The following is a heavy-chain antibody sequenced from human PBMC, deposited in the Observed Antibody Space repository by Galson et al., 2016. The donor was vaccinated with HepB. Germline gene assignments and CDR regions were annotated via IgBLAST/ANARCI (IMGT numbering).Heavy chain of an antibody. CDR1: GGTFSTYV. J-gene: IGHJ4*02. V-gene: IGHV1-69*06. CDR2: IIPLFGTA. D-gene: IGHD4-23*01. CDR3: ASAGGGNHRPLDY. Sequence: SVKVSCKASGGTFSTYVISWVRQAPGQGLEWMGGIIPLFGTANYAQKFQGRVTITADKSTSTVYMKLNGLRCEDPAVYYCASAGGGNHRPLDYWGQGTLVTVSS.